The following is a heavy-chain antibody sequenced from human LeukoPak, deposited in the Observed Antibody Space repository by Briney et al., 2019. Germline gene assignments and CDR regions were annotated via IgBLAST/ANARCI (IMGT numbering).Heavy chain of an antibody. CDR2: IYYSGST. V-gene: IGHV4-39*01. Sequence: SETLSLTSTVSGGSISSSSYYWGWIRQPPGKGLEWIGSIYYSGSTYYNPSLKSRVTISVDTSKNQFSLKLSSVTAADTAVYYCARLPAARWVLYFDYWGQGTLVTVSS. CDR3: ARLPAARWVLYFDY. D-gene: IGHD1-26*01. J-gene: IGHJ4*02. CDR1: GGSISSSSYY.